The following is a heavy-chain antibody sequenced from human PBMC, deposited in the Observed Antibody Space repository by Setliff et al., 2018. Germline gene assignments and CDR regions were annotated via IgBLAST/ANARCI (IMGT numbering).Heavy chain of an antibody. CDR3: ARVRVGATDFAFDV. D-gene: IGHD1-26*01. Sequence: SETLSLTCAVYVGPFSAYSWSWIRQPPGKGLEWIGEINHSGSTNYSPSLKSRVTISADTSKNQFSLKLRSVTAADTAGYYCARVRVGATDFAFDVWGQGTMVTVSS. CDR1: VGPFSAYS. CDR2: INHSGST. V-gene: IGHV4-34*01. J-gene: IGHJ3*01.